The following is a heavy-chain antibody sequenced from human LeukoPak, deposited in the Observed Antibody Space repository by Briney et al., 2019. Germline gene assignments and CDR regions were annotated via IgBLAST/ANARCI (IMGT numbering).Heavy chain of an antibody. D-gene: IGHD6-19*01. CDR1: GFSFSTSW. J-gene: IGHJ4*02. V-gene: IGHV3-7*01. CDR2: INSDGSEK. CDR3: VRDRHYSSFDY. Sequence: GGSLRLSCAASGFSFSTSWMNWVRQAPGKGLEWVAGINSDGSEKYSVDSVKGRFTISRDNAKNSLYLQMNSLRAEDTAVYYCVRDRHYSSFDYWGQGTLVTVSS.